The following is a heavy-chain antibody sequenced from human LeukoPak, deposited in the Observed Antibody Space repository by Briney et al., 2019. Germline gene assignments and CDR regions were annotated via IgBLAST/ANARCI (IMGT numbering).Heavy chain of an antibody. CDR3: ARVRQSGSPLDY. J-gene: IGHJ4*02. Sequence: GGSLRLSCAASGFTFSDYYMSWIRQAPGKGLEWVSYIGKSGDNTNYADSVKGRFTISRDNAKNSLYLQMNSLRAEDTAVYYCARVRQSGSPLDYWGQGTLVTVSS. CDR1: GFTFSDYY. V-gene: IGHV3-11*05. CDR2: IGKSGDNT. D-gene: IGHD1-26*01.